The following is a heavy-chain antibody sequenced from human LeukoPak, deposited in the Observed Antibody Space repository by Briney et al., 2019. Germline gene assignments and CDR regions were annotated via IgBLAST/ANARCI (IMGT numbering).Heavy chain of an antibody. D-gene: IGHD1-14*01. CDR3: AKNRNADYAQFFDY. CDR1: GFTFSSYS. CDR2: ISGSGRDT. V-gene: IGHV3-23*01. Sequence: PGGSLRLSCAASGFTFSSYSMNWVRQAPGKGLEWVSAISGSGRDTYYADSVKGRFTISRDNSKNTLYLQMNSLRAEDPTIYYCAKNRNADYAQFFDYWGQGTLVTVSS. J-gene: IGHJ4*02.